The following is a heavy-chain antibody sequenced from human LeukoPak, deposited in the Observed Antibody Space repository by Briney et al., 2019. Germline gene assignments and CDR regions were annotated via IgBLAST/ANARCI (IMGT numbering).Heavy chain of an antibody. CDR2: INHSGST. CDR3: ARTFYYGSGSYYYFDY. Sequence: KPSETLSLTCAVYGGSFSGYYWSWIRQPPGKGLEWIGEINHSGSTNYNPSLKSRVTISVDTSKNQFSLKLSSVTAADTAVYYCARTFYYGSGSYYYFDYWGQGTLVTVSS. D-gene: IGHD3-10*01. V-gene: IGHV4-34*01. CDR1: GGSFSGYY. J-gene: IGHJ4*02.